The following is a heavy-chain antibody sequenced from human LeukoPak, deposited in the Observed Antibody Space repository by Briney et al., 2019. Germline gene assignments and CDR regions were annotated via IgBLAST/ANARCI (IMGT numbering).Heavy chain of an antibody. V-gene: IGHV4-39*01. J-gene: IGHJ4*02. CDR3: ARLWTRDYYFDY. CDR2: IYYSGTT. CDR1: GGSISSSSYF. Sequence: SETLSLTCTVSGGSISSSSYFWGWIRQPPGKGLEWIGNIYYSGTTYYNPSPKSRVTISVDTSKNQFSLKLRSVTAADTAVYYCARLWTRDYYFDYWGQGTLVTVSS. D-gene: IGHD3-10*01.